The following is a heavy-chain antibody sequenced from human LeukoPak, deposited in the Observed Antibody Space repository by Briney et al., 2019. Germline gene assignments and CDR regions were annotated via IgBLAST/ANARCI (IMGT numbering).Heavy chain of an antibody. CDR3: AKDNRWQFDY. V-gene: IGHV3-30*02. CDR2: VRYDGTNK. Sequence: GGSLRLSCAASGFTFSSYAMHWVRQAPGKGLEWVAFVRYDGTNKYYADSVKGRFTISRDNSKNTLYLQMNSLRAEDTAVYYCAKDNRWQFDYWGQGTLVTVSS. D-gene: IGHD1-14*01. J-gene: IGHJ4*02. CDR1: GFTFSSYA.